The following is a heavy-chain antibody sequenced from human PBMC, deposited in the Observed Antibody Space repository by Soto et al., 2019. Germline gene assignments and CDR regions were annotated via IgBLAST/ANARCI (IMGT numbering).Heavy chain of an antibody. V-gene: IGHV3-33*01. CDR2: IWYDGSNE. J-gene: IGHJ6*02. Sequence: PGGSLRLSCAASGFTFCNYGMHWVRQAPGKGLEWVAVIWYDGSNEYYADSVKGRFTISRDNSKNTLYLQMSSLRAEDTAVYYCARDDIPGRAVAIYGMDVWGQGTTVTVSS. D-gene: IGHD6-19*01. CDR3: ARDDIPGRAVAIYGMDV. CDR1: GFTFCNYG.